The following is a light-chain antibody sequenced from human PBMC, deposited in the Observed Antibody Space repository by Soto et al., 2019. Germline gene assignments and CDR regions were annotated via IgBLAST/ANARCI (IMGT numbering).Light chain of an antibody. Sequence: GDRVTITCQASQDISNYLNWYQQKPGKAPKLLIYDASNLETGVPSRFSGSGSGTDFTFTISSLQPEDIATEYCQQYDNLPPFTFGPGTKVDIK. V-gene: IGKV1-33*01. CDR2: DAS. CDR1: QDISNY. CDR3: QQYDNLPPFT. J-gene: IGKJ3*01.